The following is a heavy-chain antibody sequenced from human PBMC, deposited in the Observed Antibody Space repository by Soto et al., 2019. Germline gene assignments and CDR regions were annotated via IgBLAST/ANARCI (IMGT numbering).Heavy chain of an antibody. V-gene: IGHV4-34*01. Sequence: PSETLSLTCAVYGGSFSGYYWSWIRQPPGKGLEWIGEINHSGSTNYNPSLKSRVTISVDTSKNQFSLKLSSVTAADTAVYYCARLYYYGSGSSRYYYYYGMDVWGQETTVTVSS. CDR1: GGSFSGYY. CDR3: ARLYYYGSGSSRYYYYYGMDV. CDR2: INHSGST. J-gene: IGHJ6*02. D-gene: IGHD3-10*01.